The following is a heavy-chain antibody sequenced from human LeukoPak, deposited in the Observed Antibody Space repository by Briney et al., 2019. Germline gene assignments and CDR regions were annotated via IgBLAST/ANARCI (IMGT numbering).Heavy chain of an antibody. CDR1: GFTFSSYS. V-gene: IGHV3-21*01. D-gene: IGHD5-12*01. Sequence: PGGSLRLSCAASGFTFSSYSMNWVRQAPGKGLEWVSSISSSSSYIYYADSVKGRFTISRDNAKNSLYLQMNSLRAEDTAVYYCARDLSGYDSVYYYYYYMDVWGKGTTVTVSS. J-gene: IGHJ6*03. CDR2: ISSSSSYI. CDR3: ARDLSGYDSVYYYYYYMDV.